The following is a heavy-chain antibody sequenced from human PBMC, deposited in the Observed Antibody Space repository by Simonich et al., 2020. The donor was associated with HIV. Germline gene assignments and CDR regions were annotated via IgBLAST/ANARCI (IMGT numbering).Heavy chain of an antibody. CDR1: GYTFTGYY. CDR3: ARAYCSGGRCYDAFDI. Sequence: QVQLVQSVAEVKKPGASVKVSCKASGYTFTGYYMHWVRQAPGQGLEWMGRITPNSGGTNYAQKLQGRVTMTRDTSISTAYMELSRLRSDDTAIYYCARAYCSGGRCYDAFDIWGQGTMVTVSS. J-gene: IGHJ3*02. D-gene: IGHD2-15*01. V-gene: IGHV1-2*06. CDR2: ITPNSGGT.